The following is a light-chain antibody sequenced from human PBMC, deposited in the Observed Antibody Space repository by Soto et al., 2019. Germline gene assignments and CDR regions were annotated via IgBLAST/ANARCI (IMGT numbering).Light chain of an antibody. CDR1: QAITTY. CDR3: QQLNSYPIT. CDR2: AAS. V-gene: IGKV1-9*01. J-gene: IGKJ5*01. Sequence: DIQLTQSPSFLSASVGDRVTITCRASQAITTYLAWYQQKPGKAPKLLIYAASTLQSGVPSRFSGSGSGSEFTLTISSLQPEDFATYYCQQLNSYPITFGQGTRLEIK.